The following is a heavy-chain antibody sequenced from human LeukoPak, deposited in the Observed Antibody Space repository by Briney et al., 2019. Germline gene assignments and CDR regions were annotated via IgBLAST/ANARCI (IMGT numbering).Heavy chain of an antibody. CDR2: IIPVFNTP. CDR1: GGTFSSYA. D-gene: IGHD1-26*01. J-gene: IGHJ4*02. Sequence: SVKVSCKVSGGTFSSYAVNWVRQAPGQGLEWMGGIIPVFNTPIYAQRFQGRVTITADESTSTAYMELSSLRSEDTAVYYCARSDPSGGSYFFDYWGQGTLVTVSS. V-gene: IGHV1-69*01. CDR3: ARSDPSGGSYFFDY.